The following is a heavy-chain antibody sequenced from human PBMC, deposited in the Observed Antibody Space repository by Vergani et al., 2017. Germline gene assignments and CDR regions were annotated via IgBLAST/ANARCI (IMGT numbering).Heavy chain of an antibody. Sequence: QVQLVQSGAEVKKPGSSVKVSCKASGGTFSSYAISWVRQAPGQGLEWMGRIIPIFGTANYAQKFQGRVTITADASTSTAYMELSSLRSEDTAVYYCAKSDSMVRGVIITTNSFDYWGQGTLVTVSS. D-gene: IGHD3-10*01. V-gene: IGHV1-69*18. CDR3: AKSDSMVRGVIITTNSFDY. J-gene: IGHJ4*02. CDR1: GGTFSSYA. CDR2: IIPIFGTA.